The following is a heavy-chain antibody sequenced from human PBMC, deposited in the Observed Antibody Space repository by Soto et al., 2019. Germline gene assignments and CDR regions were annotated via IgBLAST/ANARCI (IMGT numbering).Heavy chain of an antibody. V-gene: IGHV5-10-1*01. Sequence: GESLKISCKGSGYSFTSYWISWVRQMPGKGLEWMGRIDPSDSYTNFSPSFQGHVTISADKSISTAYLQWSSLKASDTAMYYCARHYRTAMATIDYWGQGTLVTVSS. J-gene: IGHJ4*02. D-gene: IGHD5-18*01. CDR2: IDPSDSYT. CDR1: GYSFTSYW. CDR3: ARHYRTAMATIDY.